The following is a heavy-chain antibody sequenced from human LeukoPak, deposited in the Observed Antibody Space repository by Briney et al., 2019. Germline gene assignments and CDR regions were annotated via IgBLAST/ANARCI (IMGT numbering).Heavy chain of an antibody. J-gene: IGHJ4*02. CDR2: IWADGSKV. CDR1: GFSFSAYG. V-gene: IGHV3-33*03. CDR3: AKQAYDSPRTDFDY. Sequence: GGSLRLSCAASGFSFSAYGMHWVRQAPGKGLEWVAIIWADGSKVGYSDSVKGRFTISRDNSKNTLHLQMNSLRAEDTAIYYCAKQAYDSPRTDFDYWGQGTLVTVSS. D-gene: IGHD3-22*01.